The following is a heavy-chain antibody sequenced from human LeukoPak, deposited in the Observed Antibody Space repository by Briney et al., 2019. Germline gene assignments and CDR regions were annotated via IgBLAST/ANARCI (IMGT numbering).Heavy chain of an antibody. CDR3: ARANNGDYYYFDL. Sequence: GGSLRLSCAASGFTFSSYWMHWVRQAPGKGLVWVSRINSDGSSTSYADSVKGRFTISRDNAKNTLYLQMNSLRAEDTAVYYCARANNGDYYYFDLWGRGTLVTVSS. V-gene: IGHV3-74*01. J-gene: IGHJ2*01. D-gene: IGHD4-17*01. CDR2: INSDGSST. CDR1: GFTFSSYW.